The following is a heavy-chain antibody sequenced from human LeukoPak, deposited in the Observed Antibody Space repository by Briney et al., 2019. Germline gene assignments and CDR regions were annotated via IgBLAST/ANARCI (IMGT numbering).Heavy chain of an antibody. Sequence: ASVKVSCKASGYTFTSYYMHWVRQAPGQGLEWMGIINPSGGSTSYAQKFQGRVTMTRDTSTSTVYMELSSLRSEDTAVYYCARADIVVVVAATAAFDIWGQGTMVTVSS. V-gene: IGHV1-46*01. CDR3: ARADIVVVVAATAAFDI. CDR2: INPSGGST. D-gene: IGHD2-15*01. CDR1: GYTFTSYY. J-gene: IGHJ3*02.